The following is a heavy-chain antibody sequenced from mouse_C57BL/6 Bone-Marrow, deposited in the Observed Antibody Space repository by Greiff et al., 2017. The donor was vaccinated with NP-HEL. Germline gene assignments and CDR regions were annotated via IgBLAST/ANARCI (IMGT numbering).Heavy chain of an antibody. D-gene: IGHD1-1*01. V-gene: IGHV1-63*01. CDR3: ARFRYYYGSSYGYFDV. Sequence: QVQLQQSGAELVRPGTSVKMSCKASGYTFTNYWIGWAKQRPGHGLEWIGDIYPGGGYTNYNEKFKGKATLTADKSSSTAYMQFSSLTSEDSAIYYCARFRYYYGSSYGYFDVWGTGTTVTVSS. J-gene: IGHJ1*03. CDR2: IYPGGGYT. CDR1: GYTFTNYW.